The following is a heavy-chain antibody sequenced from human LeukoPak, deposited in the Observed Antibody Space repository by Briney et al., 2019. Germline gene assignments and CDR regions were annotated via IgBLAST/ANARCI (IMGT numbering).Heavy chain of an antibody. CDR2: INPGGGST. J-gene: IGHJ5*02. D-gene: IGHD6-19*01. V-gene: IGHV1-46*01. Sequence: ASVKVSCRASGYTFTSYYMHWVRQAPGQGLEWMGIINPGGGSTSYAQKFQGRVTTTRDTSTSTVYMELSSLRSEDTAVYYCARGAGHNWFDPWGQGTLVTVSS. CDR3: ARGAGHNWFDP. CDR1: GYTFTSYY.